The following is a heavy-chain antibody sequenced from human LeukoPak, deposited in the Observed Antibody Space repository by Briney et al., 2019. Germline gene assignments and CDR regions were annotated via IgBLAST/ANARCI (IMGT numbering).Heavy chain of an antibody. Sequence: GASVKVSCKASGYTFTSYAMHWVRQAPGQRLEWMGWINAGNGNTKYSQKFQGRVTITRDTSASTAYMELSSLRSEDTAVYYCARDLPPPPWVYANGDYWGIFDYRGQGTLVTVSS. V-gene: IGHV1-3*01. CDR1: GYTFTSYA. CDR2: INAGNGNT. D-gene: IGHD4-17*01. J-gene: IGHJ4*02. CDR3: ARDLPPPPWVYANGDYWGIFDY.